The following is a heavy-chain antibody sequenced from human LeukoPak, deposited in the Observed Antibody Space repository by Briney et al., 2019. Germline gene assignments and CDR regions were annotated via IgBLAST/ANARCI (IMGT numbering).Heavy chain of an antibody. Sequence: GGSLRLSCAASGFAFSAHYMSWIRQTPGKGLEWVAYISNSGRTTIYADSVEGRFTISRDNTENSLYLQVHSLRAEDTAVYYCAREATTALFDYWGQGTLVTVSS. CDR2: ISNSGRTT. CDR1: GFAFSAHY. D-gene: IGHD1-26*01. CDR3: AREATTALFDY. J-gene: IGHJ4*02. V-gene: IGHV3-11*01.